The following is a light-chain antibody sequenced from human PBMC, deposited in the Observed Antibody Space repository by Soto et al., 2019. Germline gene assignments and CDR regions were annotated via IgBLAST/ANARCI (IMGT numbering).Light chain of an antibody. CDR2: DVT. V-gene: IGLV2-11*01. CDR3: CSYAGSYTPVL. J-gene: IGLJ2*01. CDR1: SNDVGGYNF. Sequence: QSALTQPRSVSGSPGQSVTISCTGTSNDVGGYNFVSWYQRHPGKAPKLVIHDVTKRPSGVPDRFSGSKSGNTASLTISGLQAEDEADYYCCSYAGSYTPVLFGGGTKVTVL.